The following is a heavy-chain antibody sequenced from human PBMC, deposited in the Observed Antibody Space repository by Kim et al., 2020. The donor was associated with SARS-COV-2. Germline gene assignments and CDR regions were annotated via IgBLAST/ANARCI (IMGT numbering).Heavy chain of an antibody. CDR2: IWYDGSNK. CDR1: GFTFSSYG. J-gene: IGHJ6*02. Sequence: GGSLRHSCAASGFTFSSYGMHWVRQAPGKGLEWVAVIWYDGSNKYYADSVKGRFTISRDNSKNTLYLQMNSLRAEDTAVYYCARGDGYITHYYYYGMDVWGQGTTVTVSS. D-gene: IGHD5-12*01. V-gene: IGHV3-33*01. CDR3: ARGDGYITHYYYYGMDV.